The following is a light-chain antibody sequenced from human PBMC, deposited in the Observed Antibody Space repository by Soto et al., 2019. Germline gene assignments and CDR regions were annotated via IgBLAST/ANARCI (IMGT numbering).Light chain of an antibody. V-gene: IGKV1-6*01. CDR1: RDIVSD. CDR3: LQDHDDPWT. CDR2: AAS. Sequence: ATQMTQSPYSLSASVGERITITCRASRDIVSDLSWYQQKPGKAPTLLIYAASNLQSGVPSRFRGSRSGTEFTLTVSSLQTEDFATYYCLQDHDDPWTFGHGTKVDI. J-gene: IGKJ1*01.